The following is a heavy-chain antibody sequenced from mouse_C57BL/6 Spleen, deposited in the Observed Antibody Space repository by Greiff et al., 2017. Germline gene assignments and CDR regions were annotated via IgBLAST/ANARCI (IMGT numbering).Heavy chain of an antibody. CDR2: IDPETGGT. Sequence: QVQLKESGAELVRPGASVTLSCKASGYTFTDYEMHWVKQTPVHGLEWIGAIDPETGGTAYNQKFKGKAILTADKSSSTAYMELRSLTSEDSAVYYCTRSDYYGSTWFAYWGQGTLVTVSA. CDR1: GYTFTDYE. D-gene: IGHD1-1*01. CDR3: TRSDYYGSTWFAY. J-gene: IGHJ3*01. V-gene: IGHV1-15*01.